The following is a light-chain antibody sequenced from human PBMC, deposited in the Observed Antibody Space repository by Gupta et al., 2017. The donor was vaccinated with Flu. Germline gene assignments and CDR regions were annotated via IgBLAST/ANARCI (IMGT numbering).Light chain of an antibody. CDR1: SSNTGAGYD. Sequence: QSVLTQPPSVSGAPGQRVTISCTVSSSNTGAGYDVHWYQQLPGTAPKLLIYGNSNRPSGVPDRFSGSKSGTSASLAITGLQAEDEADYYCQSYDSSLSGSVFVGGTKLTVL. CDR2: GNS. CDR3: QSYDSSLSGSV. J-gene: IGLJ3*02. V-gene: IGLV1-40*01.